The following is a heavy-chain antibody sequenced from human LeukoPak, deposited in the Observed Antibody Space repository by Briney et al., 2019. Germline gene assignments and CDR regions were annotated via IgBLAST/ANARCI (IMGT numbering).Heavy chain of an antibody. D-gene: IGHD2-15*01. V-gene: IGHV3-15*01. CDR3: TTDFCSGGSCYM. CDR2: IKSKTDGGTT. Sequence: GGSLRLSCAASGFTFSNAWMSWVRQAPGKGLEWVGRIKSKTDGGTTDYAAPVKGRFTISRDDSKNTLYLQMNSLKTEDTAVYCCTTDFCSGGSCYMWGQGTLVTVSS. CDR1: GFTFSNAW. J-gene: IGHJ4*02.